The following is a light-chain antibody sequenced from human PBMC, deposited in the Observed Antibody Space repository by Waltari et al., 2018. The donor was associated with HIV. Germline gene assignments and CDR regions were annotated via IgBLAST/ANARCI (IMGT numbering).Light chain of an antibody. J-gene: IGLJ3*02. CDR1: SSHVGDSNY. V-gene: IGLV2-11*01. Sequence: QSALTQPRSVSGSPGQSVTISCTGTSSHVGDSNYISWYQQHPAKAPKLMIFDVNKRPSGVLDRFSGSKSGNTASLTISGLQAEDEADYYCCSYADDYTWVFGGGAKLTVL. CDR3: CSYADDYTWV. CDR2: DVN.